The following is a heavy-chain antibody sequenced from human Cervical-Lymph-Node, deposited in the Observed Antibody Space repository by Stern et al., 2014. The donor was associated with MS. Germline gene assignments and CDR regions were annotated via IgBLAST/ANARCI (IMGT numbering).Heavy chain of an antibody. CDR1: GFSLHTDGVA. Sequence: QVTLRESGPALVKPTQSLTLTCTFSGFSLHTDGVAVGWIRQPPGKAPEWLAVMFWDDEKKYSPSLQTRLAISMDTSKNQVVLNMANMDPLDTGTYYCAHRRTAFYFFDYWGQGILVTVSS. CDR3: AHRRTAFYFFDY. CDR2: MFWDDEK. D-gene: IGHD3-10*01. J-gene: IGHJ4*02. V-gene: IGHV2-5*02.